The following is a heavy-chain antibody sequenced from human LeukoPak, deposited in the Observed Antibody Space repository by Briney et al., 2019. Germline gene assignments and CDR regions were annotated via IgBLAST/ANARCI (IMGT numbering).Heavy chain of an antibody. V-gene: IGHV3-30*03. CDR2: ISYDGSNK. J-gene: IGHJ4*02. CDR1: GFTFSSYG. D-gene: IGHD4-17*01. CDR3: ARAMTTVTTSPFDY. Sequence: GGSLRLSCAASGFTFSSYGMHWVRQAPGKGLEWVAVISYDGSNKYYADSVKGRFTISRDNSKNTLYLQMNSLRAEDTAVYYCARAMTTVTTSPFDYWGQGTLVTVSS.